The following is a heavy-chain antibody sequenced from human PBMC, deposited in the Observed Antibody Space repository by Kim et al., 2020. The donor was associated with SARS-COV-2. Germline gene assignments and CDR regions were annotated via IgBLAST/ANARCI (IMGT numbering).Heavy chain of an antibody. CDR2: IIPILGIA. Sequence: SVKVSCKASGGTFSSYAISWVRQAPGQGLEWMGRIIPILGIANYAQKFQGRVTITADKSTSTAYMELSSLRSEDTAVYYCARAPRGIAVADWGQGTLVTVSS. CDR3: ARAPRGIAVAD. V-gene: IGHV1-69*04. J-gene: IGHJ4*02. CDR1: GGTFSSYA. D-gene: IGHD6-19*01.